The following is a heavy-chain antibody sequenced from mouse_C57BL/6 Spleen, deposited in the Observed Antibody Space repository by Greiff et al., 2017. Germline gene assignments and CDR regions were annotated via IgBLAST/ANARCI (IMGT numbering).Heavy chain of an antibody. CDR2: ISSGSSTI. D-gene: IGHD2-1*01. V-gene: IGHV5-17*01. Sequence: EVKLMESGGGLVKPGGSLKLSCAASGFTFSDYGMHWVRQAPEKGLEWVAYISSGSSTIYYADTVKGRFTISRDNAKSTLFLQMTSLRSEDTAMYYCARERDLLRYFDVWGTGTTVTVSS. J-gene: IGHJ1*03. CDR1: GFTFSDYG. CDR3: ARERDLLRYFDV.